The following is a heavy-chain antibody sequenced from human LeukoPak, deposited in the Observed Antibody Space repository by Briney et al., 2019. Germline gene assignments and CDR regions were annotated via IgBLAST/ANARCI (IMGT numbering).Heavy chain of an antibody. V-gene: IGHV1-46*01. CDR3: AGDLRDTIFGVVGNLDY. D-gene: IGHD3-3*01. CDR2: INPSGGST. CDR1: GYTFTSYY. Sequence: ASMKVSCKASGYTFTSYYMHWVRQAPGQGLEWMGIINPSGGSTSYAQKFQGRVTMTRDTSTSTVYMELSSLRSEDTAVYYCAGDLRDTIFGVVGNLDYWGQGTLVTVSS. J-gene: IGHJ4*02.